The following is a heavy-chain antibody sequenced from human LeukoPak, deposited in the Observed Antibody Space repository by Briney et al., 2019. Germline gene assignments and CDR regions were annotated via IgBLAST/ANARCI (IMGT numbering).Heavy chain of an antibody. CDR1: GYTFTSYA. D-gene: IGHD3-10*01. J-gene: IGHJ4*02. CDR3: ARGSYFYGSGSFMGSDY. CDR2: ISTYNGNT. Sequence: ASVKVSCKTSGYTFTSYAISWVRQAPGLGLEWMGWISTYNGNTNYAQKLQGRVTMTTDTSATTAYMELSSLRSEDTAVYYCARGSYFYGSGSFMGSDYWGQGTLVTVSS. V-gene: IGHV1-18*04.